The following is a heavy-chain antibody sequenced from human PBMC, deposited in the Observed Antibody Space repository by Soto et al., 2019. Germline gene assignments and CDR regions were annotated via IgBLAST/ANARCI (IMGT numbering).Heavy chain of an antibody. CDR1: GGSISSYY. CDR3: ARQGRLGYCSGGSCYKPFDY. CDR2: IYYSGST. D-gene: IGHD2-15*01. V-gene: IGHV4-59*08. J-gene: IGHJ4*02. Sequence: PSETLSLTCTVSGGSISSYYWSWIRQPPGKGLEWIGYIYYSGSTNYNPSLKSRVTISVDTSKNQFSLKLSSVTAADTAVYYCARQGRLGYCSGGSCYKPFDYWGQGTLVTVSS.